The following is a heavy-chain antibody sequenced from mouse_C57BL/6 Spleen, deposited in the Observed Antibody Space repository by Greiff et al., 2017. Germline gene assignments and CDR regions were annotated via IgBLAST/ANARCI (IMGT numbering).Heavy chain of an antibody. J-gene: IGHJ4*01. Sequence: QVQLKESGPGLVQPSQSLSITCTVSGFSLTSYGVHWVRQSPGKGLEWLGVIWSGGSTDYNAAFISRLSISKDNSKSQVFFKMNSLQADDTAIYYCARNTQLGLYYAMDYWGQGTSVTVSS. CDR1: GFSLTSYG. V-gene: IGHV2-2*01. CDR3: ARNTQLGLYYAMDY. CDR2: IWSGGST. D-gene: IGHD4-1*02.